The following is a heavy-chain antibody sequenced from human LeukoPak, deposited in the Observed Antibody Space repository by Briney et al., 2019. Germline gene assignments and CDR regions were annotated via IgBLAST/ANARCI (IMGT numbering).Heavy chain of an antibody. D-gene: IGHD2-2*01. CDR3: TREARVGNWFDP. CDR2: INPDNGGT. CDR1: GYTFTDYY. J-gene: IGHJ5*02. V-gene: IGHV1-2*02. Sequence: ASVKVSCRASGYTFTDYYIHWGRQAPGQGLEWMGWINPDNGGTNYAQKFQGRVTMTRDTSIRTVYMDLSRLRSDDTAVFYCTREARVGNWFDPWGQGTQVTVSS.